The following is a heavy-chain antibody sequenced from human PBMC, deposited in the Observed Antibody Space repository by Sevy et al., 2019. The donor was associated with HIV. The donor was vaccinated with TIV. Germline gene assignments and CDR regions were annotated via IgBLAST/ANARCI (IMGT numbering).Heavy chain of an antibody. V-gene: IGHV3-30*18. CDR3: AKDLLQLTIKELAQDYYYGMDV. Sequence: GGSLRLSCIASGFSFSNFGMHWVRQAPGKGLEWVAISSYDGHTNYFGDSVKGRFTISRDNSKNTLNLQMNSLRVQDTAVYYCAKDLLQLTIKELAQDYYYGMDVWGQGTTVTVSS. CDR1: GFSFSNFG. CDR2: SSYDGHTN. D-gene: IGHD4-4*01. J-gene: IGHJ6*02.